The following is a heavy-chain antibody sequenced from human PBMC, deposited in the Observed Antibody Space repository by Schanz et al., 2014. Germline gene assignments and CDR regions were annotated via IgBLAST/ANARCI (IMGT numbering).Heavy chain of an antibody. CDR3: AREQIMAAAGLVDY. D-gene: IGHD6-13*01. V-gene: IGHV1-3*04. J-gene: IGHJ4*01. CDR1: EYSFTSYS. Sequence: QVHLVQSGAEVKRPGASVKVSCKASEYSFTSYSMHWVRQAPGQRLEWMGWINTGSGDTKYSQNFQGRVTITRDTSASTAYMELSSLRAEDTAVYYCAREQIMAAAGLVDYWGHETLVTVSS. CDR2: INTGSGDT.